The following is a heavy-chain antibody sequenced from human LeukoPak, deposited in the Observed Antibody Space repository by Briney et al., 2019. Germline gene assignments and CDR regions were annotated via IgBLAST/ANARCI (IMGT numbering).Heavy chain of an antibody. CDR1: GYSLSDSS. Sequence: GASVKVSCKVSGYSLSDSSMHWVRQAPGKGLEWMGTFDPGDGETNYAQKFQGRVTVTEDTSVDTAYLELSSLRSEDTAVYYCATPRDSDNRGYYYDLTYWGQGTLVTVSS. CDR2: FDPGDGET. D-gene: IGHD3-22*01. J-gene: IGHJ4*02. CDR3: ATPRDSDNRGYYYDLTY. V-gene: IGHV1-24*01.